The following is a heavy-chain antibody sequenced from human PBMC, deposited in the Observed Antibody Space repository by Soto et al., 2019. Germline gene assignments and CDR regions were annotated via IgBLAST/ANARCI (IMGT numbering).Heavy chain of an antibody. J-gene: IGHJ3*02. Sequence: ASVKVSCKASGYTFTSYDINWVRQATGQGLEWMGWMNPNSGNTGYAQKFQGRVTVTRNTSISTAYMELSSLRSEDTAVYYCARGPGYDYIWGSYRYGDAFDIWGQGTMVTVSS. CDR1: GYTFTSYD. D-gene: IGHD3-16*02. CDR3: ARGPGYDYIWGSYRYGDAFDI. V-gene: IGHV1-8*01. CDR2: MNPNSGNT.